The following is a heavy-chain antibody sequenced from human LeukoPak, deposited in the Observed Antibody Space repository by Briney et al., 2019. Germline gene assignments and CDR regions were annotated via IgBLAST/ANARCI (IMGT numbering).Heavy chain of an antibody. CDR2: IKQGGSEK. Sequence: GGSLRLSCAASGFTFSSYWMSWVRQAPGKGLEWVANIKQGGSEKYYVDSVKGRFTISRDNAKNSLYLQMNSLRAEDTAVYYCARDPYTVWGGHDYWGQGTLVTVSS. CDR3: ARDPYTVWGGHDY. J-gene: IGHJ4*02. CDR1: GFTFSSYW. V-gene: IGHV3-7*01. D-gene: IGHD3-16*01.